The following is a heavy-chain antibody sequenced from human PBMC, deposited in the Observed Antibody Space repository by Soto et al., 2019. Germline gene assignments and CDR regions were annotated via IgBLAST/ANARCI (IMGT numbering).Heavy chain of an antibody. V-gene: IGHV4-39*01. CDR3: ARHSPYYYGSGSYYNYFDY. J-gene: IGHJ4*02. D-gene: IGHD3-10*01. CDR1: GGSVSSGNYY. Sequence: SETLSLTCTVSGGSVSSGNYYWGWIRQPPGKGLEWIGNIHYSGSTYYDSSLKSRVTISVDTSKNQFSLKLSSVTAADTAVYYCARHSPYYYGSGSYYNYFDYWGQGTLVTVSS. CDR2: IHYSGST.